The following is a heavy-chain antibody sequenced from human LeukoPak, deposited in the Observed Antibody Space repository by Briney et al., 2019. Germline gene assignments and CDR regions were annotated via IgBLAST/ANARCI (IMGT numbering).Heavy chain of an antibody. CDR1: GFTFSNYG. V-gene: IGHV3-30*03. D-gene: IGHD5-18*01. J-gene: IGHJ4*02. CDR3: ARAYTAMVLDY. Sequence: PGGSLRLSCAASGFTFSNYGMHWVRQAPGKGLEWVTVISYDGSNKYYADSVKGRFTISRDNSKNTLYLLMNSLRPEDTAVYYCARAYTAMVLDYWGQGTLVTVSS. CDR2: ISYDGSNK.